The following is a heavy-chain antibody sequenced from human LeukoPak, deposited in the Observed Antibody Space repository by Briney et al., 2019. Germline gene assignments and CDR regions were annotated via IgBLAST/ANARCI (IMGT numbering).Heavy chain of an antibody. D-gene: IGHD6-19*01. V-gene: IGHV4-4*02. CDR3: ARDQWLLRGGDHDAFDI. J-gene: IGHJ3*02. Sequence: SGTLSLTCAVSGGSISSTHWWNWVRQPPGKGLEWIGEIFHSGTTNYNPSLKSRVTISIDKSKNQFSLKLRSVTAADTAVYYCARDQWLLRGGDHDAFDIWGQGTMVTVSS. CDR2: IFHSGTT. CDR1: GGSISSTHW.